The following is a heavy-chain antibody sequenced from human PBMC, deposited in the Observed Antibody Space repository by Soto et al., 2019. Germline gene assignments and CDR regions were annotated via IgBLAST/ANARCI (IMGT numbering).Heavy chain of an antibody. J-gene: IGHJ5*02. CDR3: AKDLGYCSSTSCRPVSP. D-gene: IGHD2-2*03. Sequence: GGSLRLSCAASGFTFSSYAMSWVRQAPGKELEWVSVFSGSGGSTYFADSVKGRFTISRDNSKNTLYLQMNSLRAEDTAVYYCAKDLGYCSSTSCRPVSPWGQGTLVTVSS. CDR1: GFTFSSYA. CDR2: FSGSGGST. V-gene: IGHV3-23*01.